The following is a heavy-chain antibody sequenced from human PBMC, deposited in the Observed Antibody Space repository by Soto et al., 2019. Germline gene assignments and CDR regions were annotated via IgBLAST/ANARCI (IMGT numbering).Heavy chain of an antibody. CDR2: ISGSGGST. CDR1: GFTFSSYA. D-gene: IGHD2-2*01. V-gene: IGHV3-23*01. CDR3: AKVPYIVVVPAALDY. Sequence: QPGGSLRLSCAASGFTFSSYAMSWVRQAPGKGLGWVSAISGSGGSTYYADSVKGRFTISRDNSKNTLYLQMNSLRAEDTAVYYCAKVPYIVVVPAALDYWGQGTLVTVSS. J-gene: IGHJ4*02.